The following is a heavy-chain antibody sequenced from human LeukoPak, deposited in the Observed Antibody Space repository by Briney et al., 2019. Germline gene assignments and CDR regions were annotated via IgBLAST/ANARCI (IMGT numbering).Heavy chain of an antibody. Sequence: SETLSLTCTVSGGSISSGSYYWSWIRQPAGKGLEWIGRIYTSGSTNYNPSLKSRVTISVDTSKNQFSLKLSSVTAADTAVYYCARDSGVRFDPWGQGTLVTVSS. D-gene: IGHD3-3*01. CDR1: GGSISSGSYY. V-gene: IGHV4-61*02. CDR2: IYTSGST. J-gene: IGHJ5*02. CDR3: ARDSGVRFDP.